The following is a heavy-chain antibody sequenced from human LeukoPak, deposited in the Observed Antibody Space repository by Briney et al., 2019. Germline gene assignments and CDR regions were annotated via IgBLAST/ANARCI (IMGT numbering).Heavy chain of an antibody. Sequence: SETLSLTCAVSGYSISSGYYWGWIRQPPGKGLEWIGNIYHSGSTYYNPSLKSRVTISVDTSENQFSLKLNSVTAADTAVYYCARHSIAAGGRHWFDPWGQGTLVTVSS. J-gene: IGHJ5*02. CDR2: IYHSGST. V-gene: IGHV4-38-2*01. D-gene: IGHD6-13*01. CDR3: ARHSIAAGGRHWFDP. CDR1: GYSISSGYY.